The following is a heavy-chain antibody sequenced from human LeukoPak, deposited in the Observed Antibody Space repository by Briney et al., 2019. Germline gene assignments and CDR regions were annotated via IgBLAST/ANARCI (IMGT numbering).Heavy chain of an antibody. D-gene: IGHD1-26*01. CDR2: ISSDGSTT. CDR3: AAQWEPPTSDY. CDR1: GFTFSNYW. Sequence: GGSLRLSCAASGFTFSNYWMHWVRQAPGKGLVWVARISSDGSTTNYADSVKGRFTISRDNSKNTLYLQMNSLRAEDTAVYYCAAQWEPPTSDYRGQGTLVTVSS. V-gene: IGHV3-74*01. J-gene: IGHJ4*02.